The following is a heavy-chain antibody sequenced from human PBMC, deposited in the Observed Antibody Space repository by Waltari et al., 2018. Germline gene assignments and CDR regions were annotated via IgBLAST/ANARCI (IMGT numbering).Heavy chain of an antibody. V-gene: IGHV3-30*02. CDR1: GFTFSSYG. J-gene: IGHJ4*02. Sequence: QVQLVESGGGVVQPGGSLRLSCAASGFTFSSYGMHWVRQAPGKGLEWVAFIRYDGSNKYYADSVKGRFTISRDNSKNTLYLQMNSLRAEDTAVYYCAKDSAASMITFGGVIDYWGQGTLVTVSS. CDR3: AKDSAASMITFGGVIDY. CDR2: IRYDGSNK. D-gene: IGHD3-16*01.